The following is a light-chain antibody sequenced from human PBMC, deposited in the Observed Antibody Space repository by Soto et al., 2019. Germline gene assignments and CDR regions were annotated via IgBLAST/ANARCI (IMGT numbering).Light chain of an antibody. V-gene: IGKV3-11*01. Sequence: IVLTQSPGTLSLSPGEGATLSCRASQPVNSGYLAWYQQKPGQAPRLLIYDASNRATGIPARFSGSGSGTDFTLTISSLEPEDFAVYYCQQRSNWPHTFGGGTKVDIK. CDR3: QQRSNWPHT. CDR2: DAS. J-gene: IGKJ4*01. CDR1: QPVNSGY.